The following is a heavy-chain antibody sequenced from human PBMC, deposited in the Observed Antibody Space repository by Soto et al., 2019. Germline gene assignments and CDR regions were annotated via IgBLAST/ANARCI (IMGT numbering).Heavy chain of an antibody. CDR1: GYTFTSYG. J-gene: IGHJ4*02. V-gene: IGHV1-18*01. D-gene: IGHD3-3*01. CDR2: ISAYNGNT. Sequence: ASVRVSCKASGYTFTSYGISWVRQAPGQGLEWMGWISAYNGNTNYAQKLQGRVTMTTDTSTSTACMELRSLRSDDTAVYYCARDGPPFGVVSTFDYWGQGTLVTVCS. CDR3: ARDGPPFGVVSTFDY.